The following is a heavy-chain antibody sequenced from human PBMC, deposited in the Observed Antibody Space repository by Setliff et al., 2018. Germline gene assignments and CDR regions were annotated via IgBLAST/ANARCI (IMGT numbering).Heavy chain of an antibody. Sequence: SLRLSCAASGFTFGPYTMHWVRQAPGTGLEWVAVISSDGRNENYADSVQDRFTISRDNSKNTLYLQMSSLRLEDTAVYYCARDANIVVIHNPYYFDFMGQGTLVTVSS. CDR2: ISSDGRNE. V-gene: IGHV3-30*04. CDR3: ARDANIVVIHNPYYFDF. J-gene: IGHJ4*02. D-gene: IGHD3-22*01. CDR1: GFTFGPYT.